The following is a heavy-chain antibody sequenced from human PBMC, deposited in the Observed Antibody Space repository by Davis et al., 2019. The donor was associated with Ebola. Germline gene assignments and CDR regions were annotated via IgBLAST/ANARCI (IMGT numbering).Heavy chain of an antibody. CDR2: VSHSGST. V-gene: IGHV4-4*02. CDR1: GGSINSNDW. D-gene: IGHD6-19*01. CDR3: ARDTTVAGTGFEY. Sequence: MPSETLSLTCDVSGGSINSNDWWSWVRQSPGKGLEWIGEVSHSGSTNYSPSLKSRVTISVDTSKNQFSLKLSSVTAADTAVYYCARDTTVAGTGFEYWGQGTLVTVSS. J-gene: IGHJ4*02.